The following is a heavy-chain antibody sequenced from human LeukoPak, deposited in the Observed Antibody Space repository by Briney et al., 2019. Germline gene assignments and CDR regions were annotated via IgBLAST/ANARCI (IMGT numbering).Heavy chain of an antibody. V-gene: IGHV4-59*01. Sequence: PSETLSLTCAVYGGSFSGYYWSWIRQPPGKGLEWIGYIYYSGSTNYNPSLKSRVTISVDTSKNQFSLKLSSVTAADTAVYYCARDVGFALDYWGQGTLVTVSS. D-gene: IGHD1-26*01. CDR3: ARDVGFALDY. CDR2: IYYSGST. CDR1: GGSFSGYY. J-gene: IGHJ4*02.